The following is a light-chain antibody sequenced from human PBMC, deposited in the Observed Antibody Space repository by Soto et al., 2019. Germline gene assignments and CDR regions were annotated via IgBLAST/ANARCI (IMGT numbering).Light chain of an antibody. J-gene: IGKJ2*01. Sequence: EIVMTQSPATVPASPGERVTLSCRASQSVNSDLAWYQQTPGQAPRPLIYDASTRAAGVPARFSGSGSGTEFNLTISSLQSEDFALYYCQQYSQWPLYTFGQGTKV. V-gene: IGKV3-15*01. CDR2: DAS. CDR3: QQYSQWPLYT. CDR1: QSVNSD.